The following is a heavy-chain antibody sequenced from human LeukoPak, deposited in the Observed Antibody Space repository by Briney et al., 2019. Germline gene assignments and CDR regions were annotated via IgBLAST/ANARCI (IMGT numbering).Heavy chain of an antibody. CDR1: GFTFDDYV. CDR2: ISGSGGST. V-gene: IGHV3-23*01. CDR3: AKDGQYSSSSPYYFDY. D-gene: IGHD6-6*01. Sequence: PGGSLRLSCAASGFTFDDYVMSWVRQAPGKGLEWVSAISGSGGSTYYADSVKGRFTISRDNSKNTLYLQMNSLRAEDTAVYYRAKDGQYSSSSPYYFDYWGQGTLVTVSS. J-gene: IGHJ4*02.